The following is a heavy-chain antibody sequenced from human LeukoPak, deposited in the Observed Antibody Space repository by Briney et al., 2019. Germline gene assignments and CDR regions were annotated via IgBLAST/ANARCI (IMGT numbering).Heavy chain of an antibody. CDR2: INHGGST. CDR3: ARVPPGY. CDR1: GGSFSGYY. Sequence: PSETLSLTCAVYGGSFSGYYWSWIRQPPGKGLEWIGEINHGGSTNYNPSLKSRVTISVDTSKNQFSLKLSSVTAADTAVYYCARVPPGYLGQGTLVTVSS. J-gene: IGHJ4*02. V-gene: IGHV4-34*01.